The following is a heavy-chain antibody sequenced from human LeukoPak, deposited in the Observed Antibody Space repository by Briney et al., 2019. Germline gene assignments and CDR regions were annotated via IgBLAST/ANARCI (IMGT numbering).Heavy chain of an antibody. CDR2: IYSGGTT. D-gene: IGHD1-26*01. Sequence: PGGSLRLSCAASGFTFSSYAMSWVRQAPGEGLEWVSIIYSGGTTFYADSVKGRFTISRDNSKNSLYLQMNSLRAEDTAVYYCAREPLVGLEAFDIWGQGTMVTVSS. CDR1: GFTFSSYA. J-gene: IGHJ3*02. V-gene: IGHV3-53*01. CDR3: AREPLVGLEAFDI.